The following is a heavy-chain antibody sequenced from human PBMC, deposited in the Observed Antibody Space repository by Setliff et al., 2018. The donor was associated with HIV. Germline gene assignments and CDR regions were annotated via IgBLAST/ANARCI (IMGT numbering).Heavy chain of an antibody. CDR3: AGDGYNYGNWFDP. J-gene: IGHJ5*02. CDR2: IIPILDTV. Sequence: GASVKVSCKASGGTFSRYAISWVRQAPGQGLEWMGGIIPILDTVKYAQSFQGRITITADESTSTVYMEMRSLRSDDTAMYYCAGDGYNYGNWFDPWGQGTLVTVSS. D-gene: IGHD5-12*01. V-gene: IGHV1-69*13. CDR1: GGTFSRYA.